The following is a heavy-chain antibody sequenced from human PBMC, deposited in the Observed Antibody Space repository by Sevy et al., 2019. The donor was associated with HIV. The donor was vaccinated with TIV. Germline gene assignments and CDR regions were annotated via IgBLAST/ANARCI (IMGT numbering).Heavy chain of an antibody. CDR3: ARGNAVTARGDYFEL. Sequence: ASVKVSCKASGGTFSNHAINWVRQAPGQGLEWMGGNTPFFGTANYAQKLQDRITIKTDESTSAAYMELSSLTSEDTAVYYCARGNAVTARGDYFELWGQGTLVTVSS. J-gene: IGHJ4*02. D-gene: IGHD2-21*02. V-gene: IGHV1-69*05. CDR1: GGTFSNHA. CDR2: NTPFFGTA.